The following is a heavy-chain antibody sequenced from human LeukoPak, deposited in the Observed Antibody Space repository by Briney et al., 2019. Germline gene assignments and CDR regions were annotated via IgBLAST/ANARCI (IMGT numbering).Heavy chain of an antibody. CDR1: GYTLTSYG. J-gene: IGHJ5*02. Sequence: ASVKVSCKASGYTLTSYGISWVRQAPGQGLEWMGWTSAYNGNTNYAQKLQGRVTMTTDTSTSTAYMELRSLRSDDTAVYYCARVELRDSSRFAWFDPWGQGTLVTVSS. V-gene: IGHV1-18*01. CDR3: ARVELRDSSRFAWFDP. D-gene: IGHD3-22*01. CDR2: TSAYNGNT.